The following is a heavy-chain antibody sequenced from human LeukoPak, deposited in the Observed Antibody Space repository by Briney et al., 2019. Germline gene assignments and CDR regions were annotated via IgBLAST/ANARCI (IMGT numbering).Heavy chain of an antibody. CDR2: ISGSGGST. Sequence: GGSLRLSCAASGFTFSSYAMSWVRQAPGKGLEWVSAISGSGGSTYYADSVKGRFTISRDNSKNTLYLQMNSLRAEDTAVYYCAKDRRERGSSPKDYWGQGTLVTVPS. V-gene: IGHV3-23*01. D-gene: IGHD1-26*01. CDR3: AKDRRERGSSPKDY. J-gene: IGHJ4*02. CDR1: GFTFSSYA.